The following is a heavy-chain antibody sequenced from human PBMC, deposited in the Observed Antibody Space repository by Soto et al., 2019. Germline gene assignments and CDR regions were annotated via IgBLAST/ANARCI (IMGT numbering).Heavy chain of an antibody. CDR2: ISYDGGNR. CDR3: GKWEEVGKYLDY. J-gene: IGHJ4*02. V-gene: IGHV3-30*18. D-gene: IGHD1-26*01. Sequence: QVHLVESGGGVVQPGRSLRLSCAASGFMFSSYGMHWVRQAPGKGLEWVADISYDGGNRYYADSVEGRFTISRDNSKNTLDLQINSLRAEDTGVYHGGKWEEVGKYLDYWGQGTLVTVVS. CDR1: GFMFSSYG.